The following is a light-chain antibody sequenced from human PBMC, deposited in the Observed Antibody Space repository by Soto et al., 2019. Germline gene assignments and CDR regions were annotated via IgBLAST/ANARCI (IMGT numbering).Light chain of an antibody. J-gene: IGKJ2*01. CDR1: QSVSSY. V-gene: IGKV3-11*01. CDR2: DAS. Sequence: EIVLTQSPATLSLSPRERATLSCRASQSVSSYLAWYQQKPGQAPRLLIYDASNRATGIPARFSGSGSGTDFTLTISSLEPEDFAVYYCQQRSNWPPYTFGHGTMLEIK. CDR3: QQRSNWPPYT.